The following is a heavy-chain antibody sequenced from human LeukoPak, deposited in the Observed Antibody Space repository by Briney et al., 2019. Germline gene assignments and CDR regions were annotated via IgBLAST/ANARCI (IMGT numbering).Heavy chain of an antibody. V-gene: IGHV3-48*01. CDR3: AKGGLNYYMDV. Sequence: GGSLRLSCGGSGFTFSTYNMHWVRQAPGKGLEWVSYISSSSDKIYYADSVKGRFTISRDNAKNSLYLQMNSLRGEDTALYYCAKGGLNYYMDVWGRGTTVTVSS. D-gene: IGHD2-21*01. CDR2: ISSSSDKI. CDR1: GFTFSTYN. J-gene: IGHJ6*03.